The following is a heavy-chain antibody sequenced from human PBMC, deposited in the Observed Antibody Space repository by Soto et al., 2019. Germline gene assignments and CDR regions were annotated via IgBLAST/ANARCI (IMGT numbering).Heavy chain of an antibody. V-gene: IGHV3-30-3*01. Sequence: GGSLRLSCAASGFTFSSYAMHWVRQAPGKGLEWVAVISYDGSNKYYADSVKGRFTISRDNSKNTLYLQMNSLRAEDTAVYYCARDLSSSWYGWYYGMDVWGQGTTVTVS. CDR1: GFTFSSYA. D-gene: IGHD6-13*01. CDR2: ISYDGSNK. J-gene: IGHJ6*02. CDR3: ARDLSSSWYGWYYGMDV.